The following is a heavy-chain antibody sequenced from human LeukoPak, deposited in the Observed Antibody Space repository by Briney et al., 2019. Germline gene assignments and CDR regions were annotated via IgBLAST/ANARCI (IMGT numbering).Heavy chain of an antibody. D-gene: IGHD1-26*01. J-gene: IGHJ4*02. CDR2: ISFDGNNK. Sequence: GGSLRLSCAASGFTFSSYGMHWVRQAPGKGLEWVALISFDGNNKYYADSVKGRFTISRDNTKNALYLQMNSLRAEDTAVYYCARSLLGRRSYEALAYWGQGALLTVSS. CDR3: ARSLLGRRSYEALAY. CDR1: GFTFSSYG. V-gene: IGHV3-30*03.